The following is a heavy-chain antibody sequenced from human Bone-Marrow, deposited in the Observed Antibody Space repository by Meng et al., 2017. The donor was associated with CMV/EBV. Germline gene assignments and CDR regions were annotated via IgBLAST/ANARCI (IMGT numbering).Heavy chain of an antibody. V-gene: IGHV3-11*01. CDR3: AALHYYASPY. CDR2: IDGSGSAT. J-gene: IGHJ4*02. Sequence: GESLKISCAASEFTVGSNYMSWVRQAPGKGLEWVAFIDGSGSATFHADSLKGRFTVSKDNAKNSLFLHLSSLRADDTAVYYCAALHYYASPYWGQGTLVTVSS. D-gene: IGHD3-10*01. CDR1: EFTVGSNY.